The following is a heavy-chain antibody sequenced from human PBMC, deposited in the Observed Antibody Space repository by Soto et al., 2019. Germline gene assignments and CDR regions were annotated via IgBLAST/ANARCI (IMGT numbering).Heavy chain of an antibody. V-gene: IGHV4-59*01. CDR3: ARVRYSGSYQDAFDI. J-gene: IGHJ3*02. Sequence: SETLSLTCTVSGASISSGYWSWIRQSPGKGLEWIGYIYYSGSTNYNPSLKSRVTISVDTSKNQFSLKLSSVTAADTAVYYCARVRYSGSYQDAFDIWGQGTMVTVSS. CDR2: IYYSGST. D-gene: IGHD1-26*01. CDR1: GASISSGY.